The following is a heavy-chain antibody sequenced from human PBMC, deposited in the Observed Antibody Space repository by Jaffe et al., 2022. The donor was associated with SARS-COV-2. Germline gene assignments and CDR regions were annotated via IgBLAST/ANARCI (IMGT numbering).Heavy chain of an antibody. V-gene: IGHV3-33*01. CDR1: GFTFSSHG. Sequence: QVQLAESGGGVVRPGRSLRLSCAAAGFTFSSHGMHWVRQAPGKGLEWVAFIWYDGSEKFYSDSVKGRFSVSRDNSKNMLYLQMSSLRAEDTAVYYCVREDSRRYVFDIWGQGTMVTVSS. CDR2: IWYDGSEK. D-gene: IGHD2-15*01. CDR3: VREDSRRYVFDI. J-gene: IGHJ3*02.